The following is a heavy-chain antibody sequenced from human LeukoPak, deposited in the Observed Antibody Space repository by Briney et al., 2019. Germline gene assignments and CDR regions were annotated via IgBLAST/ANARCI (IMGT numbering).Heavy chain of an antibody. CDR3: AKDPEIVGATDSDY. CDR2: ISGSGGST. Sequence: GGSLRLSCAASGFTFSSYAMSWVRQAPGKGLEWVSAISGSGGSTYYADSVKGRFTISRDNSKNTLYLQMNSLRAEDTAVYYCAKDPEIVGATDSDYWGQGPLVTVSS. D-gene: IGHD1-26*01. V-gene: IGHV3-23*01. J-gene: IGHJ4*02. CDR1: GFTFSSYA.